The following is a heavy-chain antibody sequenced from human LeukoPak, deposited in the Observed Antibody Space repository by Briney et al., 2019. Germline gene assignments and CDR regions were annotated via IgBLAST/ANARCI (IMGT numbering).Heavy chain of an antibody. CDR2: VDPEDGET. Sequence: GASVKVSCKVSGYTFTDYYMHWVQQAPGKGLEWMGLVDPEDGETICAEKFQGRVTITADTSTDTAYMELSSLRSEDTAVYYCAIDFWSGYYSDWGQGTLVTVSS. CDR1: GYTFTDYY. J-gene: IGHJ4*02. CDR3: AIDFWSGYYSD. D-gene: IGHD3-3*01. V-gene: IGHV1-69-2*01.